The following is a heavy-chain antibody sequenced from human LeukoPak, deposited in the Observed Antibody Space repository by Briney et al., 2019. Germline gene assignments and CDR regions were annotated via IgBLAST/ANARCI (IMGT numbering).Heavy chain of an antibody. Sequence: GGSLRLSCAASGFTFSSYEMNWVRQAPGKGLEWVSYISSSGSTIYYADSVKGRFTISRDNAKNSLYLQMNSLRAEDTAVYYCARDYDSSGYTGAFDIWGQGTMVTVSS. D-gene: IGHD3-22*01. CDR1: GFTFSSYE. CDR2: ISSSGSTI. CDR3: ARDYDSSGYTGAFDI. V-gene: IGHV3-48*03. J-gene: IGHJ3*02.